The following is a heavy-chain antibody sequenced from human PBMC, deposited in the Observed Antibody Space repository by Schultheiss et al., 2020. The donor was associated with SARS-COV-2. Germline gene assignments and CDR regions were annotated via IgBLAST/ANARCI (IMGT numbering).Heavy chain of an antibody. CDR1: GFSLSTSGVG. CDR2: IYWNDDK. V-gene: IGHV2-5*01. D-gene: IGHD1-14*01. Sequence: SGPTLVKPTQTLTLTCTVSGFSLSTSGVGVGWIRQPPGKALEWLALIYWNDDKRYSPSLKSRLTITKDTSKNQVVLTMTNMDPVDTATYYCAHKVFRYRGLWSFDYWGQGTLVTVSS. CDR3: AHKVFRYRGLWSFDY. J-gene: IGHJ4*02.